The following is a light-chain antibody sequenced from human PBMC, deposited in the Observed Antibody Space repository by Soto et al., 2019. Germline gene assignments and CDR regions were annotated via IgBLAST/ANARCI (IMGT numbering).Light chain of an antibody. CDR3: QSYDSSLSGYV. V-gene: IGLV1-40*01. Sequence: QSVLTQPPSVSGAPGQRVTISCTGSSSKIGAGYDVHWYQQLPATAPKLLIYGNSNRPSGVPDRFSGSKSSTSASLAITGLQAEDEADYYCQSYDSSLSGYVFGTGTKVTVL. CDR1: SSKIGAGYD. J-gene: IGLJ1*01. CDR2: GNS.